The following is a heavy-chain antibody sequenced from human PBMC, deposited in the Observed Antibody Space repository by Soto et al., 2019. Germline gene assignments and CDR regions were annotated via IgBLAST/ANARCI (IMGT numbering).Heavy chain of an antibody. Sequence: GGSLRLACTSSGLTVSDYYISWVRQAPGRGLEWISYSSNSGTFARYATSVKGRFSISRDNANNSLYLEMNSLRVEDTAVYYCARSGDNFNVLDYWGQGTPVTVS. D-gene: IGHD1-1*01. CDR1: GLTVSDYY. CDR3: ARSGDNFNVLDY. J-gene: IGHJ4*02. V-gene: IGHV3-11*06. CDR2: SSNSGTFA.